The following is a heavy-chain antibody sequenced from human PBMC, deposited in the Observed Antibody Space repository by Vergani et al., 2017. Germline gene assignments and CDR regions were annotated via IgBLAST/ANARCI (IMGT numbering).Heavy chain of an antibody. Sequence: QITLKESGPTLVKPTQTLTLTCTFSGFSLSTSGVGVGWIRQPPGKALEWLALSYWNDDKRYSPSLKSRLTITKDTSKNQVVLTMTNMDPVDTATYYGAHIQRSFDYWGQGTLVTVSS. D-gene: IGHD6-25*01. J-gene: IGHJ4*02. V-gene: IGHV2-5*01. CDR2: SYWNDDK. CDR1: GFSLSTSGVG. CDR3: AHIQRSFDY.